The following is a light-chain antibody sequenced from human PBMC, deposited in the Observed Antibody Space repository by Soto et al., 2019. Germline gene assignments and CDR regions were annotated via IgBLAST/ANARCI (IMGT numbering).Light chain of an antibody. Sequence: QSVLTQPPSVSGAPGQRVTISCTGSSSNIGAGYDVHWYQQLPGTAPKLLIYANNNRPSGVPDRFSGSKSGTSASLAITGLQAEDETDYYCQSYDSSLSGSRAFGTGTKVTVL. V-gene: IGLV1-40*01. J-gene: IGLJ1*01. CDR1: SSNIGAGYD. CDR2: ANN. CDR3: QSYDSSLSGSRA.